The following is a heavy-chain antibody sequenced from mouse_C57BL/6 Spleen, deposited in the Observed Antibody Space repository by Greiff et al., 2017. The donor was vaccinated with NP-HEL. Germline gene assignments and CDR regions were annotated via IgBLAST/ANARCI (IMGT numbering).Heavy chain of an antibody. CDR2: IHPNSGST. Sequence: VQLQQSGAELVKPGASVKLSCKASGYTFTSYWMHWVKQRPGQGLEWIGMIHPNSGSTNYNEKFKSKATLTVDKSSSTAYMQLSSLTSEDSAVYYCARAVTAQATLFDYWGQGTTLTVSS. V-gene: IGHV1-64*01. CDR3: ARAVTAQATLFDY. D-gene: IGHD3-2*02. CDR1: GYTFTSYW. J-gene: IGHJ2*01.